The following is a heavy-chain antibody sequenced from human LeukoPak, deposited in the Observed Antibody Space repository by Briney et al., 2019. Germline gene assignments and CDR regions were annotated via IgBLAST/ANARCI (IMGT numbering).Heavy chain of an antibody. CDR3: ARDYCSSTSCYGEENYYFDY. CDR2: IIPIFGTA. CDR1: GGTFSSYA. V-gene: IGHV1-69*06. D-gene: IGHD2-2*01. J-gene: IGHJ4*02. Sequence: EASVKVSCKASGGTFSSYAISWVRQAPGQGLEWMGGIIPIFGTANYAQKFQGRVTITADKSTSTAYMELRSLRSDDTAVYYCARDYCSSTSCYGEENYYFDYWGQGTLVTVSS.